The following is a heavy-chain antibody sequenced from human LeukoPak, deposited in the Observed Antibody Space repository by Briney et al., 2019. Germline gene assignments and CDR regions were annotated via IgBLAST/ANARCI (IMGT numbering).Heavy chain of an antibody. V-gene: IGHV3-7*01. CDR1: GFAFDIYW. Sequence: GGSLRLSCAASGFAFDIYWMTWVRQAPGKGLEWVGNIKKDGSVKQYADAVRGRFTVSRDNSKNSLYLQMNSLRADDTAVYYCVSLRVSTVRDSFDLWGQGTMATVSS. J-gene: IGHJ3*01. CDR3: VSLRVSTVRDSFDL. D-gene: IGHD3-10*01. CDR2: IKKDGSVK.